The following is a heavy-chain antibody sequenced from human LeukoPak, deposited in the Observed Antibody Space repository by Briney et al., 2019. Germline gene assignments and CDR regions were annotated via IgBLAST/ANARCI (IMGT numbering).Heavy chain of an antibody. CDR2: ISVSGGST. Sequence: GGSLRLSCAASGFTLRSYAMSWVRQAPGKGLEWVSGISVSGGSTYYADSVKGRFTISRDNSNNTPYLQMNSLRVEDTAIYYCAKYPGMDVWGQGTTVTVSS. CDR3: AKYPGMDV. J-gene: IGHJ6*02. V-gene: IGHV3-23*01. CDR1: GFTLRSYA.